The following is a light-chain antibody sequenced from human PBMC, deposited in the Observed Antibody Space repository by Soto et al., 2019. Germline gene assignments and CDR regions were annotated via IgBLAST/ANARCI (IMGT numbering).Light chain of an antibody. J-gene: IGKJ1*01. Sequence: DIQLTQSPSTLSASVGDRVTITCRASQSISSWLAWYQQKQGKAPKFLIYKTSNLESGVPSRFSGSGSGTEFTLTISSLQTDDLATYYCTYYNNYCWTFGQGTKVEIK. CDR1: QSISSW. V-gene: IGKV1-5*03. CDR3: TYYNNYCWT. CDR2: KTS.